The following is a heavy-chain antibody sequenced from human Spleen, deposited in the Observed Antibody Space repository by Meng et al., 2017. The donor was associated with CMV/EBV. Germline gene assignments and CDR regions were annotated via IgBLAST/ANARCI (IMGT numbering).Heavy chain of an antibody. CDR1: GFTFDDYA. D-gene: IGHD6-13*01. CDR2: ISWDGGST. V-gene: IGHV3-43D*03. J-gene: IGHJ4*02. CDR3: AKGMSSSWIFDY. Sequence: LSLTCAASGFTFDDYAMHWVRQAPGKGLEWVSLISWDGGSTYYADSVKGRFTISRDNSKNSLYLQMNSLRAEDTALYYCAKGMSSSWIFDYWGQGTLVTVSS.